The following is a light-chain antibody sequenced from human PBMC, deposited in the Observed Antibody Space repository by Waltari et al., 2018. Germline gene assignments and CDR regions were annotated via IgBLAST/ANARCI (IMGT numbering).Light chain of an antibody. V-gene: IGLV4-69*01. Sequence: QLALTQSPSASASLGASVKLTCTLSSGHSDYSIAWHQQQPEKGPRYLMKRDSDGSHTMGDGIPPRFSGSSSGAERYLTISSLQYEDEADYYCQTWGTGFVVFGGGTKLTVL. CDR1: SGHSDYS. CDR2: RDSDGSH. J-gene: IGLJ2*01. CDR3: QTWGTGFVV.